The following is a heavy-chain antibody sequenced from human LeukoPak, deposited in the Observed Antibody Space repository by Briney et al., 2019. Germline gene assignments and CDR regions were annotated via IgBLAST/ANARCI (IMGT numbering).Heavy chain of an antibody. V-gene: IGHV4-34*01. CDR3: ARRFYYDCVWGSYRPGYYDY. CDR2: INHSGST. D-gene: IGHD3-16*02. Sequence: SETLSLTCAVYGGSFSGYYWSWIRQPPGKGLEWIGEINHSGSTNYNPSLKSRVTISVDTSKNQFSLKLSSVTAADTAVYYCARRFYYDCVWGSYRPGYYDYWGQGTLVTVSS. J-gene: IGHJ4*02. CDR1: GGSFSGYY.